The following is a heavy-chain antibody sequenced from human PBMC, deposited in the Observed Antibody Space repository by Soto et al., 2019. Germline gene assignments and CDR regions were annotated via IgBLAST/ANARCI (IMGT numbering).Heavy chain of an antibody. V-gene: IGHV4-61*01. CDR3: ARKHGGRFYDWFDP. J-gene: IGHJ5*02. CDR2: IYYSGST. Sequence: SETLSLTCTVSVGSFRSGSYYWSWIRQPPGKGLEWIGYIYYSGSTNYNPSLKSRVTISVDTSKNQFSLKLSSVTAADTAVYYCARKHGGRFYDWFDPWGQGTLVTVSS. CDR1: VGSFRSGSYY. D-gene: IGHD3-3*01.